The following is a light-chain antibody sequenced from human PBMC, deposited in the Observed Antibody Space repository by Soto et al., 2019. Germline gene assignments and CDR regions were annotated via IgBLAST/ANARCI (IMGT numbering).Light chain of an antibody. CDR3: QQDDSSWT. V-gene: IGKV3-20*01. J-gene: IGKJ1*01. CDR1: QSVPSNF. Sequence: EIVLTQSPGTLSLSPGERATLSCRASQSVPSNFLAWYQQKPGQAPILLIYGVSRRATGIPDRFSGSGSGTYFTLTISRLEPEDFAVYYCQQDDSSWTFGQGTKVEIK. CDR2: GVS.